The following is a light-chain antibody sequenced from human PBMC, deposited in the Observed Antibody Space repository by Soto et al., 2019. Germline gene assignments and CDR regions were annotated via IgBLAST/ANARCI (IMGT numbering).Light chain of an antibody. V-gene: IGLV2-11*01. J-gene: IGLJ2*01. CDR2: DVS. CDR3: CSFAGSYSVL. CDR1: STDVGAYDY. Sequence: QSALTQPRSVSGSPGQSVTISCTGTSTDVGAYDYVSWYQQHPGKAPKLMIYDVSRRPSGVPDRFSGSKSGSTASLTISGLQGEDEADYYCCSFAGSYSVLFGGGTKVTVL.